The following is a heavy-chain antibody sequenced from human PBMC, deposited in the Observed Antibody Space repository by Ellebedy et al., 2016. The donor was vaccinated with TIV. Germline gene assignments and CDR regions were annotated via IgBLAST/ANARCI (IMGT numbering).Heavy chain of an antibody. J-gene: IGHJ5*02. V-gene: IGHV5-51*01. Sequence: GESLKISXKGSGYSFSRNWIAWLRQMPGKGLEWMGMIYPGNSDTRYSPSFQGRVTISADKSISIAYLEWSSLKASDTAMHFCARQVYSSSSNWFDTWGQGTLVTVSS. CDR3: ARQVYSSSSNWFDT. CDR2: IYPGNSDT. CDR1: GYSFSRNW. D-gene: IGHD6-6*01.